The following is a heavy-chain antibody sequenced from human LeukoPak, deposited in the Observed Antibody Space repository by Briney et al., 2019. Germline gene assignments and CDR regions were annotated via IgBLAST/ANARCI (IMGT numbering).Heavy chain of an antibody. CDR3: AKGRDVYSYFDY. Sequence: GGSLRLSCAASGFTFSSYAMSWVRQAPGKGLEWVSAISGSGGSTYYADSVRGRFTISRDNSKNTLYLQMNSLRAEDTAVYYCAKGRDVYSYFDYWGQGTLVTVSS. D-gene: IGHD5-24*01. J-gene: IGHJ4*02. CDR2: ISGSGGST. V-gene: IGHV3-23*01. CDR1: GFTFSSYA.